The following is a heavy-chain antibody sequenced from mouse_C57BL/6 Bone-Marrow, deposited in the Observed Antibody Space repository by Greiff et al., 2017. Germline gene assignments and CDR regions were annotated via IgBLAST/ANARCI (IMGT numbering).Heavy chain of an antibody. CDR1: GFTFSSYG. V-gene: IGHV5-6*01. CDR3: ARHVTTILTESWFAY. J-gene: IGHJ3*01. D-gene: IGHD2-5*01. CDR2: ISSGGSYT. Sequence: EVKLVESGGDLVKPGGSLKLSCAASGFTFSSYGMSWVRQTPDKRLEWVATISSGGSYTYYPASVTGRFTISRDNAKHTLYLQMSSLKSEDTAMYYCARHVTTILTESWFAYWGQGTLVTVSA.